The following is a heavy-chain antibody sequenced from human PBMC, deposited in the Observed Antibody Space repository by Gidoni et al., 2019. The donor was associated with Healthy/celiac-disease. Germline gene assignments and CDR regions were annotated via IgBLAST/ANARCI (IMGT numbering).Heavy chain of an antibody. V-gene: IGHV3-30-3*01. D-gene: IGHD3-22*01. J-gene: IGHJ6*02. CDR1: GFTFSSYA. CDR2: ISHDGSNK. Sequence: QVQLVESGGGVVQPGRSLRLSCAAPGFTFSSYAMHLLRQAPGKGLEWVAVISHDGSNKYYADSVKGRFTISRDNSKNTLYLQMNSLRAEDTAVYYCARESYYYDSSGSYYYYYYGMDVWGQGTTVTVSS. CDR3: ARESYYYDSSGSYYYYYYGMDV.